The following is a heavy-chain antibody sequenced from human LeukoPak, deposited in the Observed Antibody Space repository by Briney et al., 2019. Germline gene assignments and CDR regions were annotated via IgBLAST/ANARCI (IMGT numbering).Heavy chain of an antibody. Sequence: WETLSLTCTVSGVSISSYYWSWIRQPSGKGLEWIGYIYYTGSTKYNPSLKSRLTVSVDTTKNQLSLKLNPVTAADTAVYYCARHPGIAAAKRFDPWGQGTLVTVSS. J-gene: IGHJ5*02. CDR3: ARHPGIAAAKRFDP. D-gene: IGHD6-13*01. V-gene: IGHV4-59*08. CDR2: IYYTGST. CDR1: GVSISSYY.